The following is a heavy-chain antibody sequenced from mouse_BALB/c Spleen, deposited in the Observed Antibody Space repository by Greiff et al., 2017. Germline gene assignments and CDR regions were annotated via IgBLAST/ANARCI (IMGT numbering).Heavy chain of an antibody. CDR3: ARHEGYFDY. V-gene: IGHV5-12-2*01. CDR2: ISNGGGST. J-gene: IGHJ2*01. Sequence: EVKLMESGGGLVQPGGSLKLSCAASGFTFSSYTMSWVRQTPEKRLEWVAYISNGGGSTYYQDTVKGRFTISRDNAKNTLYLQMSSLKSEDTAMYYCARHEGYFDYWGQGTTLTVSS. CDR1: GFTFSSYT.